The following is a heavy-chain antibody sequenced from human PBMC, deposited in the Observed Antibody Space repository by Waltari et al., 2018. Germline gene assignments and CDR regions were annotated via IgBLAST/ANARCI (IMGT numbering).Heavy chain of an antibody. J-gene: IGHJ4*02. CDR3: ARGGSGSRANFDY. CDR1: GGSISSFY. CDR2: IYYSGST. Sequence: QVQLQESGPGLVKPSETLSLTCTVSGGSISSFYWSWIRQPPGKGLEWIGYIYYSGSTNYNPSLKSRVTRSVDTSTNQFSLKLSSVTAADTAVYYCARGGSGSRANFDYWGQGTLVTVSS. D-gene: IGHD3-10*01. V-gene: IGHV4-59*01.